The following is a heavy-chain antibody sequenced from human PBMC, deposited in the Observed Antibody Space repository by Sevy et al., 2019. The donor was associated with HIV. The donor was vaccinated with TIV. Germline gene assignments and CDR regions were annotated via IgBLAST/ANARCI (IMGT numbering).Heavy chain of an antibody. Sequence: GESLKISCAASGFTFSSFAMHWVRQAPGKGLEWVAVISYDGSSKYYPDSVKGRFTISRDNAKNTLYLQMNRLRPKDTAVYFCAILGVDCVSTNCYGMRSLSFDFWGQGTLVTVSS. CDR1: GFTFSSFA. CDR3: AILGVDCVSTNCYGMRSLSFDF. CDR2: ISYDGSSK. D-gene: IGHD2-2*01. J-gene: IGHJ4*02. V-gene: IGHV3-30-3*01.